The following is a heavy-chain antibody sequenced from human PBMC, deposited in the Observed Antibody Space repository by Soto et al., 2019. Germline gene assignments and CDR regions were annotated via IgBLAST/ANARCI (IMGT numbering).Heavy chain of an antibody. J-gene: IGHJ3*02. D-gene: IGHD3-22*01. CDR3: ALYDSSGYYSSVLGDPFDI. V-gene: IGHV1-24*01. Sequence: ASVKVSCKVSGYTLTELSMHWVRQAPGKGLEWMGGFDPEDGETIYAQKFQGRVTMTEDTSTDTAYMELSSLRSEDTAVYYCALYDSSGYYSSVLGDPFDIWGQGTMVTVSS. CDR1: GYTLTELS. CDR2: FDPEDGET.